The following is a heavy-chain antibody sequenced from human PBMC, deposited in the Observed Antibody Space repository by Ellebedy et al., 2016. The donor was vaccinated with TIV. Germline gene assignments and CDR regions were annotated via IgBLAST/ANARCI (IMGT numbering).Heavy chain of an antibody. J-gene: IGHJ4*02. D-gene: IGHD2-2*01. V-gene: IGHV1-18*04. Sequence: AASVKVSCKASGYTFRSYGISWVRQAPGQGLEWMGWISAYNGNTYYAQKFQGRVNMTTDTSTHTAYMELRSLRSDDTALYYCARDKGSPPADYWGQGTLVTVSS. CDR3: ARDKGSPPADY. CDR1: GYTFRSYG. CDR2: ISAYNGNT.